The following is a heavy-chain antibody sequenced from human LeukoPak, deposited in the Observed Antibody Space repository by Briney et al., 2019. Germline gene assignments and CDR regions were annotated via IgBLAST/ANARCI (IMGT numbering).Heavy chain of an antibody. CDR3: TSGVVVPAAISDY. CDR1: GFTVSSKH. J-gene: IGHJ4*02. CDR2: VYSGGTT. V-gene: IGHV3-53*01. Sequence: GGSLRLSCAASGFTVSSKHMTWVRQAPGKGLEWVSVVYSGGTTYYADSVKGRFTISKDNSNNTLYLQMNSLRAEDTAVYYCTSGVVVPAAISDYWGQGTLVTVSS. D-gene: IGHD2-2*01.